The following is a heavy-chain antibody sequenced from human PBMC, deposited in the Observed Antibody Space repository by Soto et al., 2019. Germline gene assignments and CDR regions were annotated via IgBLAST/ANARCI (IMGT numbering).Heavy chain of an antibody. CDR2: ISSTGFRT. CDR3: AQDCLGGGTWQPLWYYDNMDV. Sequence: SQRVPCVVSGFPVGDYAMPCVRQTPGKGLEWVSGISSTGFRTSYADSVKGRFTISRDNSKNTLYLQMSSLRAEDTALYYCAQDCLGGGTWQPLWYYDNMDVWGQGTTVTVSS. J-gene: IGHJ6*02. CDR1: GFPVGDYA. D-gene: IGHD3-22*01. V-gene: IGHV3-23*01.